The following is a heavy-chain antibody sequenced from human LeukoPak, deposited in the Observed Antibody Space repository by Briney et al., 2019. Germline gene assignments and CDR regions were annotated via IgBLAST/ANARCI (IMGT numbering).Heavy chain of an antibody. J-gene: IGHJ4*02. CDR2: INPNSGGT. CDR3: AREDTIFGVVIGGY. D-gene: IGHD3-3*01. Sequence: ASVKVSCKASGYTFTGYYMHWVRQAPGQGLEWMGWINPNSGGTNYAQKFQGRVTMTRDTSISTAYMELSRLRSDDTAVYYCAREDTIFGVVIGGYWGQGTLVTVSS. CDR1: GYTFTGYY. V-gene: IGHV1-2*02.